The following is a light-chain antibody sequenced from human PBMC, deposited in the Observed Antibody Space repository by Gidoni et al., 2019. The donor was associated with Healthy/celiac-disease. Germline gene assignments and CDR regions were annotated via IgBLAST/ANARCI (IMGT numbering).Light chain of an antibody. V-gene: IGKV3-11*01. J-gene: IGKJ5*01. CDR3: QQRSNWPPLT. CDR2: DAS. CDR1: QSVSSY. Sequence: EIVLTQSPATLSLSPGERATLSCRASQSVSSYLAWYQQKPGQAPRLLIYDASNRATGIPARFSGSGSGTDFTLTSSSLEPADLAVYYCQQRSNWPPLTFXQXTRLEIK.